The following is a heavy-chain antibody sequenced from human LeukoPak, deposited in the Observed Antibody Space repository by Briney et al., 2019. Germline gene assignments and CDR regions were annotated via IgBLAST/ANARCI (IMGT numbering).Heavy chain of an antibody. CDR3: ARALGDPPDYYYGMDV. Sequence: GGSLRLSCAASGFTFSTYSMNWVRQAPGRGLEWVSSITTSTTVPHIFYADSVTGRFTISRDNADNSLFLQMNSLRAEDTAVYYCARALGDPPDYYYGMDVWGQGTTATVSS. V-gene: IGHV3-21*01. CDR1: GFTFSTYS. CDR2: ITTSTTVPHI. D-gene: IGHD3-16*01. J-gene: IGHJ6*02.